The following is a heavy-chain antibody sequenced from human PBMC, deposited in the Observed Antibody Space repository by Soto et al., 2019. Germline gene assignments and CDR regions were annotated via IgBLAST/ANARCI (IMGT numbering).Heavy chain of an antibody. V-gene: IGHV3-23*01. CDR2: ISGSGGST. D-gene: IGHD4-17*01. CDR3: TTGPLDYGDDY. Sequence: EVQLLESGGGLVQPGGSLRLSCAASGFTFSSYAMSWVRQAPGKGLEWVSAISGSGGSTYYADSVKGRFTISRDNSKNTLYLQMNSLKTEDTAVYYCTTGPLDYGDDYWGQGTLVTVSS. CDR1: GFTFSSYA. J-gene: IGHJ4*02.